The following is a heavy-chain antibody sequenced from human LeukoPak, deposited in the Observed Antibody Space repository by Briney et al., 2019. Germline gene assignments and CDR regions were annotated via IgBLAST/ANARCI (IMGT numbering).Heavy chain of an antibody. V-gene: IGHV3-9*02. D-gene: IGHD2-15*01. J-gene: IGHJ5*02. CDR2: VSLNSGSI. Sequence: QPGGSLTLSRAPSGFTSDDYAMHWVRPPPRKGREWVSCVSLNSGSIGYAHSVKGPFTISRDNAKNSLYLQMYSLRAEDTALYYCAKDRCSGGGCTFGFDTWGQGTLVTVSS. CDR1: GFTSDDYA. CDR3: AKDRCSGGGCTFGFDT.